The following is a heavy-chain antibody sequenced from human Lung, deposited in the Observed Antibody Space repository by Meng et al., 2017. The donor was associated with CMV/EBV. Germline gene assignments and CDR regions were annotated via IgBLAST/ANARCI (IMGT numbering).Heavy chain of an antibody. V-gene: IGHV3-7*01. CDR1: GFNFGNFW. J-gene: IGHJ5*01. CDR3: RTGHYDQA. Sequence: GESLKISCEASGFNFGNFWMNWVRQAPGKGLEWVANIKGDGTEVYYVDSVKGRFTISRDNAKNSLYLQMNSLRVEDTALYYCRTGHYDQAWGHGTLVTVYS. CDR2: IKGDGTEV. D-gene: IGHD3-16*01.